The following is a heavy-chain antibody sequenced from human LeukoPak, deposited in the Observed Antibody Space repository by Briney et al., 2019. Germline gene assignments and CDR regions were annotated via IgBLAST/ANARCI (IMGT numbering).Heavy chain of an antibody. CDR1: GGSISSSSYY. Sequence: PSETLSLTCTVSGGSISSSSYYWGWIRQPPGKGLEWIGSIYYSGSTYYNPSLKSRVTISVDTSKNQFSLKLSSVTAADTAVYYCARDHGSGWYAATDYWGQGTLVTVSS. V-gene: IGHV4-39*07. CDR3: ARDHGSGWYAATDY. CDR2: IYYSGST. J-gene: IGHJ4*02. D-gene: IGHD6-19*01.